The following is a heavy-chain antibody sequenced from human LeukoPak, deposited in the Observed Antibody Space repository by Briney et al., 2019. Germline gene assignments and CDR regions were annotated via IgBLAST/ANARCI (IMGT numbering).Heavy chain of an antibody. D-gene: IGHD3-16*01. CDR1: GGSISSSSYY. V-gene: IGHV4-39*01. CDR3: ARQGADYFYYYVDV. CDR2: TYYSGST. J-gene: IGHJ6*03. Sequence: ASETLSLTCTVSGGSISSSSYYWGWIRQPPGKGLERIGSTYYSGSTYYNPSLESRASLSVEMSKNRSSLKLTSATAADTAVYYCARQGADYFYYYVDVWGEGTTVAVSS.